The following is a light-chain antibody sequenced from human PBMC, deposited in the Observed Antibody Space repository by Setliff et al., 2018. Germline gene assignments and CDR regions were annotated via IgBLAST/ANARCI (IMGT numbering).Light chain of an antibody. CDR1: SGDVGGYNY. CDR3: SSYAGSNNLV. Sequence: QSALTQPPSASGSPGQSVTISCTGTSGDVGGYNYVCWYQHHPGKAPKLMIYEVSKRPSGVPDRFSASKSGNTASLTVSGLQPEDEADYYCSSYAGSNNLVFGGGTK. J-gene: IGLJ2*01. V-gene: IGLV2-8*01. CDR2: EVS.